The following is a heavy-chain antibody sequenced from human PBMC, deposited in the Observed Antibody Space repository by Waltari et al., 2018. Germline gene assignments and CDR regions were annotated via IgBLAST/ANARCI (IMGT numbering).Heavy chain of an antibody. CDR1: GFTFSSYS. CDR2: ISSSSSYI. J-gene: IGHJ4*02. Sequence: EVQLVESGGGLVKPGGSLRLSCAASGFTFSSYSMNWVRQAPGKGLEWVSSISSSSSYIYYADSVKGRFTIARDNAKNSLYLQMNSLRAEDTAVYYCARDRPTVVKGPPDYFDYWGQGTLVTVSS. CDR3: ARDRPTVVKGPPDYFDY. V-gene: IGHV3-21*01. D-gene: IGHD4-17*01.